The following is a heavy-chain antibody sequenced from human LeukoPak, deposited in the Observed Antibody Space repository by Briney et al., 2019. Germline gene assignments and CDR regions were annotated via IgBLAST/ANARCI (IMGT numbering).Heavy chain of an antibody. Sequence: GGSLRLSCAASGFTFSSYSMNWVRQAPGKGLEWVSSISSSSSYIYYADSVKGRFTISRDNAKNSLYLQMNSLRAEDTAVYYCAREVLGYCSSTCCYTWGVFDYWGQGTLVTVSS. D-gene: IGHD2-2*02. CDR2: ISSSSSYI. V-gene: IGHV3-21*01. J-gene: IGHJ4*02. CDR3: AREVLGYCSSTCCYTWGVFDY. CDR1: GFTFSSYS.